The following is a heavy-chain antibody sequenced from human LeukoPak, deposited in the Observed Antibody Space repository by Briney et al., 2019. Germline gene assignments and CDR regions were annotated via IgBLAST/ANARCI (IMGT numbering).Heavy chain of an antibody. Sequence: GGSLRLSCAASGFTVSSNYMSWVRQAPGKGLEWVSVIYSGGSTYYADSVKGRFTISRDNSKNTLYLQLNSLRADDTAVYYCAKDRATRRWGTQEFDYWGQGTLVTVSS. CDR2: IYSGGST. V-gene: IGHV3-53*05. CDR3: AKDRATRRWGTQEFDY. CDR1: GFTVSSNY. J-gene: IGHJ4*02. D-gene: IGHD3-16*01.